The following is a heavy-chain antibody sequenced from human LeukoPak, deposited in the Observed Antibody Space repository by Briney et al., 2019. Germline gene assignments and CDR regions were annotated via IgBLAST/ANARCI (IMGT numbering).Heavy chain of an antibody. CDR1: GGSISSSNYY. V-gene: IGHV4-39*07. CDR3: ARNIVGAADY. CDR2: IYYSGGT. J-gene: IGHJ4*02. D-gene: IGHD1-26*01. Sequence: SETLSLTCTVSGGSISSSNYYWGWIRQPPGKGLEWIGSIYYSGGTYYNPSLKSRVTISVDTSKNQFSLKLSSVTAADTAVYYCARNIVGAADYWGQGTLVTVSS.